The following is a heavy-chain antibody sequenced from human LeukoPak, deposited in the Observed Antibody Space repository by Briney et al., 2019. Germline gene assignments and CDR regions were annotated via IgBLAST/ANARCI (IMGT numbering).Heavy chain of an antibody. D-gene: IGHD1-26*01. CDR1: GFTVSSNY. CDR3: AKVGGRSGSYREEYYFDY. CDR2: IYSGGST. J-gene: IGHJ4*02. V-gene: IGHV3-53*01. Sequence: GGSLRLSCAASGFTVSSNYMSWVRQAPGKGLEWVSVIYSGGSTYYADSVKGRFTISRDNSKNTLYLQTNSLRAEDTAVYHCAKVGGRSGSYREEYYFDYWGQGTLVTVSS.